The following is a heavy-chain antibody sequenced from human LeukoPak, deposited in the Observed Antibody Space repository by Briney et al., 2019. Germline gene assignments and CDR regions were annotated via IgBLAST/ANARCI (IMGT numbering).Heavy chain of an antibody. CDR2: ISYDGSNK. J-gene: IGHJ4*02. V-gene: IGHV3-30*03. CDR1: GFTFSSYG. CDR3: ARYVVRGALDY. D-gene: IGHD3-10*01. Sequence: GGSLRLSCAASGFTFSSYGMHWVRQAPGKGLEWVAVISYDGSNKYYADSVKGRFTISRDNSKNTLYLQMNSLRAEDTAVYYCARYVVRGALDYWGQGTLVTVSS.